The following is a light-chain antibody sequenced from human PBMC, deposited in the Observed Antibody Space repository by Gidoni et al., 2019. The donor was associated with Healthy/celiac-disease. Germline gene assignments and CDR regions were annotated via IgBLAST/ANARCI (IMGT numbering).Light chain of an antibody. CDR1: QSVSSN. CDR2: GAY. CDR3: QQYNNWPQAT. V-gene: IGKV3-15*01. Sequence: EIVMTQSPATLSVSPGERATLSCRASQSVSSNLAWYQQKPGQAPRLLIYGAYTRATGIPARFSGSGSGTEFTLTISSLQYEDFAVYYCQQYNNWPQATFGQGTRLEIK. J-gene: IGKJ5*01.